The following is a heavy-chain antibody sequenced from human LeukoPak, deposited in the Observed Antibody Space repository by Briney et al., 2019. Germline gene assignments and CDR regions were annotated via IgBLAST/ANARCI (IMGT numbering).Heavy chain of an antibody. V-gene: IGHV4-34*01. Sequence: SETLSLTCAVYGGSFSGYYWSWIRQPPGKGLEWIGEINHSGSTNYNPSLKSRVTISVDTSKNQFSLKLSSVTAADTAVYYCARRAGGYSYGHYNWFDPWGQGTLVTVSS. CDR1: GGSFSGYY. CDR3: ARRAGGYSYGHYNWFDP. J-gene: IGHJ5*02. D-gene: IGHD5-18*01. CDR2: INHSGST.